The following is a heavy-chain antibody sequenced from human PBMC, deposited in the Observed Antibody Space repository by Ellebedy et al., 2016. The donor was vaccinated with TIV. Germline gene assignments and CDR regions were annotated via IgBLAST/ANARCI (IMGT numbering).Heavy chain of an antibody. CDR2: ISGYNGKT. D-gene: IGHD2-15*01. CDR3: ARDRCSGGSCYSTYYLDS. Sequence: AASVKVSCKASGYTFTSYVINWVRQAPGQGLEWMGWISGYNGKTNYAQKLQGRVTMTTDTSTSTVYMELRSLRSDETAIYYCARDRCSGGSCYSTYYLDSWGQGTLVTVSS. J-gene: IGHJ4*02. CDR1: GYTFTSYV. V-gene: IGHV1-18*04.